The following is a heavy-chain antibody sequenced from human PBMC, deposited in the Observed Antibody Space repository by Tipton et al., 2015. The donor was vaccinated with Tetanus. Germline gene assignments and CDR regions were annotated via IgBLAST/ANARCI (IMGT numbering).Heavy chain of an antibody. Sequence: TLSLTCTVSGGSLTSGSFYWDWIRQPPGKGLEWIGNVYYNGNTLQNPSLKSRVTLSSDKSKNQFSLKLRSVTAADTAIYYCARSADNWFDPWGQGTLVTVSS. J-gene: IGHJ5*02. CDR2: VYYNGNT. V-gene: IGHV4-39*01. CDR1: GGSLTSGSFY. CDR3: ARSADNWFDP.